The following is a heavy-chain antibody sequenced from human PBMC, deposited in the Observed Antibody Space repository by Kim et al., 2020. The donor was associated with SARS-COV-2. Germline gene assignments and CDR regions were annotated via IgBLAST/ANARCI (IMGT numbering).Heavy chain of an antibody. D-gene: IGHD4-17*01. V-gene: IGHV4-39*01. CDR1: GASISSTTYY. CDR2: FYYSGST. Sequence: SETLSLTCTVSGASISSTTYYWGWIRQPPGKGLEWIGTFYYSGSTYYNPSLKSRVTMSVDTSKNQFSLRLSSVTAADMGVYYCAVSRLTKVTISLGMDVWGQGTTVTVSS. CDR3: AVSRLTKVTISLGMDV. J-gene: IGHJ6*02.